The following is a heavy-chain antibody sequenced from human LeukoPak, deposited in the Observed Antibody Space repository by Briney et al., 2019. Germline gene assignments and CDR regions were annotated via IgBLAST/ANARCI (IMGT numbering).Heavy chain of an antibody. CDR3: ARTKSGWYYSDY. D-gene: IGHD6-19*01. Sequence: KPPETLSLTCAVSGGSLRSYSRSWVRQPPGKGLELIGYVYYSGTANYNPSLESRVTILVDTSKNQFSLYLSSVTAADTAVYYCARTKSGWYYSDYWGQGTLVSVSS. CDR1: GGSLRSYS. V-gene: IGHV4-59*08. CDR2: VYYSGTA. J-gene: IGHJ4*02.